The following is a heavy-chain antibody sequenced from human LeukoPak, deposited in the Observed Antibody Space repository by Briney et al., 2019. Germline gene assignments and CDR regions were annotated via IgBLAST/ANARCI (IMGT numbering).Heavy chain of an antibody. CDR2: IYHSGST. J-gene: IGHJ5*02. CDR1: GGSISSSNW. V-gene: IGHV4-4*02. Sequence: SGTLSLTCAVSGGSISSSNWWSWVRQPPGKGLEWIGEIYHSGSTNYNPSLKSRVTISVDTSKNQFSLKLSSVTAADTAVYYCARGYSSGYYIDWFDPWGQGTLVTVSS. D-gene: IGHD3-22*01. CDR3: ARGYSSGYYIDWFDP.